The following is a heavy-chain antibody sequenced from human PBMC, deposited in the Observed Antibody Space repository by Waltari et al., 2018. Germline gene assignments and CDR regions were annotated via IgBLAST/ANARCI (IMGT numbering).Heavy chain of an antibody. CDR3: ARGPNRYDFDY. J-gene: IGHJ4*02. D-gene: IGHD3-9*01. CDR1: GGSISSYY. CDR2: IYYSGST. Sequence: QVQLQESGPGLVKPSETLSLTCTVSGGSISSYYWSWIRQPPGKGLEWNGYIYYSGSTNYNPSHKSRVTISVDTTKNQFSLKLSSVTAADTAVYYCARGPNRYDFDYWGQGTLVTVSS. V-gene: IGHV4-59*01.